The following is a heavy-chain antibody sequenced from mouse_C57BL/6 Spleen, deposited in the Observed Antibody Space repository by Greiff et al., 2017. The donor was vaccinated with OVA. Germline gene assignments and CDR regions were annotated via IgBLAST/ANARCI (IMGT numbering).Heavy chain of an antibody. CDR1: GYTFTTYP. CDR3: ARGAYYSNYFYAMDY. J-gene: IGHJ4*01. CDR2: FHPYNDDT. D-gene: IGHD2-5*01. Sequence: VQLQESGAELVKPGASVKMSCKASGYTFTTYPLEWMKQNHGKSLEWIGNFHPYNDDTKYNEKFKGKATLTVEKSSSTVYLELSRLTSDDSAVYYCARGAYYSNYFYAMDYWGQGTSVTVSS. V-gene: IGHV1-47*01.